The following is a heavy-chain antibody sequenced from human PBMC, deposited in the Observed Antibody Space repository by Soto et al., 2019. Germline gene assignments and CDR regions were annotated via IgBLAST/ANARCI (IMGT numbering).Heavy chain of an antibody. D-gene: IGHD3-3*01. J-gene: IGHJ6*02. CDR1: GGTFSSYA. CDR3: ASPTREWLPPAWDYYYGMDV. CDR2: IIPIFGTA. V-gene: IGHV1-69*06. Sequence: QVQLVQSGAEVKKPGSSVTVSCKASGGTFSSYAISWVRQAPGQGLEWMGGIIPIFGTANYAQKFQGRVTITADKSTSTAYMELSSLRSEDTAVYYCASPTREWLPPAWDYYYGMDVWGQGTTVTVSS.